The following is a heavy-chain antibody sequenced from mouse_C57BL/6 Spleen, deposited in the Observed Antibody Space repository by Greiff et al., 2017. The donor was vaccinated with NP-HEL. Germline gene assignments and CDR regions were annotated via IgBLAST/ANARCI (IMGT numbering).Heavy chain of an antibody. V-gene: IGHV1-18*01. CDR2: INPNNGGT. J-gene: IGHJ4*01. D-gene: IGHD1-1*01. CDR1: GYTFTDYN. CDR3: ARRRPTVVATGVDD. Sequence: EVKLMESGPELVKPGASVKIPCKASGYTFTDYNMDWVKQSHGKSLEWIGDINPNNGGTIYNQKFKGKATLTVDKSSSTAYMELRSLTSEDTAGYYCARRRPTVVATGVDDWGQGTSVTVSS.